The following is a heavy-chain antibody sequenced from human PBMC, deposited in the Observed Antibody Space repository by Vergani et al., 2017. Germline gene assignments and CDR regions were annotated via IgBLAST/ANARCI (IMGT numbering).Heavy chain of an antibody. V-gene: IGHV3-30*18. CDR2: ISYAGSNK. Sequence: VPLVASGGGVVQPGRSLRHSCAASGFTISSYGMPWVRQDPGQVLEWVAGISYAGSNKYYEEHVKDRFTISRDHSKNKLYLQMNSLRAEDTTVSYCAKDLGAYATGPLDYWGQGTLVTVSS. CDR1: GFTISSYG. CDR3: AKDLGAYATGPLDY. J-gene: IGHJ4*02. D-gene: IGHD7-27*01.